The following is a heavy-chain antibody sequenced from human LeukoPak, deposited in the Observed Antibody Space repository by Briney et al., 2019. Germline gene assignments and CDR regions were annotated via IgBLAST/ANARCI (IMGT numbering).Heavy chain of an antibody. J-gene: IGHJ4*02. CDR1: GGSINGYY. Sequence: SETLSLTCSVSGGSINGYYWSWIRQPPGKGLEWIGYVFYTGSTNYNSSLKSRVSISVDTSKNQFYLKLSSVTAADTAVYYCARNLGGSSGYYYWGQGTLVTVSS. V-gene: IGHV4-59*08. CDR2: VFYTGST. D-gene: IGHD6-19*01. CDR3: ARNLGGSSGYYY.